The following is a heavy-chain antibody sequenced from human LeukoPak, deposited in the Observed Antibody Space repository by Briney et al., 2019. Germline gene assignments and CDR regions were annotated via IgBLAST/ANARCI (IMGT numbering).Heavy chain of an antibody. D-gene: IGHD4-23*01. CDR1: GGSFSGYY. V-gene: IGHV4-34*01. CDR3: ARVDYGGNSGDY. CDR2: INHSGST. J-gene: IGHJ4*02. Sequence: SETLSLTCAAYGGSFSGYYWSWIRQPPGKGLEWIGEINHSGSTNYNPSLKSRVTISVDTSKNQFSLKLSSVTVADTAVYYCARVDYGGNSGDYWGQGTLVTVSS.